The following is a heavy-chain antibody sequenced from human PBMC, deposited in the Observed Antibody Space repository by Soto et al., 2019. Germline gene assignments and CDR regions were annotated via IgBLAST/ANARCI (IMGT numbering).Heavy chain of an antibody. Sequence: QVQLQESGPGLVKPSETLSLTCTVSGGSISSYFWSWIRQPAGKGLEWIGYIYYSGSTNYNPSLKSRVTISVDSSKNQFSLKLTSVTAADTAVYYCARGTYNWFDPWGQGTLVTVSS. CDR3: ARGTYNWFDP. J-gene: IGHJ5*02. CDR2: IYYSGST. CDR1: GGSISSYF. V-gene: IGHV4-59*01.